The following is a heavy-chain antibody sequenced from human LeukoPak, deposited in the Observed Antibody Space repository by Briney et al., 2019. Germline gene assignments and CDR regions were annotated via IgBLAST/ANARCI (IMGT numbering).Heavy chain of an antibody. CDR3: AKGGSVTAPDDAFDI. Sequence: GGSLRLSCAASGFTFSTYAMSWVRQAPGKGLEWVSVISGSGGSPYYADSVKGRFTISRDNSKNTLYLQMNSLRAEDIGVYYCAKGGSVTAPDDAFDIWGQGTMVTVSS. J-gene: IGHJ3*02. D-gene: IGHD5/OR15-5a*01. V-gene: IGHV3-23*01. CDR1: GFTFSTYA. CDR2: ISGSGGSP.